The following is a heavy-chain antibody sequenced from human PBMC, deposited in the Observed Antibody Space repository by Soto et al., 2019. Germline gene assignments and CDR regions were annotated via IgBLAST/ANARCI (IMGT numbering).Heavy chain of an antibody. CDR3: ATHRDYGGRFDY. CDR2: IYPGDSDT. V-gene: IGHV5-51*01. CDR1: GYSFTSYW. D-gene: IGHD4-17*01. J-gene: IGHJ4*02. Sequence: XASLKISGKGYGYSFTSYWIGWVRQMPGKGLEWMGIIYPGDSDTRYSPSFQGQVTISADKSISTAYLQWSSLKASDTAMYYCATHRDYGGRFDYWGQGMLVTVSS.